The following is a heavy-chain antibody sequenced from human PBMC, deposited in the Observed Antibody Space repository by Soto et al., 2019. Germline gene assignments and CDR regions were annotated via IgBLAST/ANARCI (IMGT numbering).Heavy chain of an antibody. D-gene: IGHD4-17*01. Sequence: QVQLQQWGAGLLKPSETLSLTCAVYGGSFSGYYWSWIRQPPGKGLEWIGEINHSGSTNYNPSLKSRVTISVDTSKNQFSLKLSSATAADTAVYYCAREYGDYGVIDYWGQGTLVTVSS. V-gene: IGHV4-34*01. CDR1: GGSFSGYY. J-gene: IGHJ4*02. CDR2: INHSGST. CDR3: AREYGDYGVIDY.